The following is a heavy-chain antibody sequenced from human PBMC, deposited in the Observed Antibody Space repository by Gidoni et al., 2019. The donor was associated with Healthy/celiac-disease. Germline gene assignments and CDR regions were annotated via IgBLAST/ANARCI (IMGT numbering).Heavy chain of an antibody. D-gene: IGHD3-9*01. Sequence: QLQLQESGPGLVKPSETLSLTCTLSGGSISSSSYYWGWIRQPPGKGLEWIGSIYYSGSTYYNPSLKSRATISVDTSKNRFSLKLSSVTAADTAVYYCARADGIYDILTGYYLGAFDIWGQGTMVTVSS. J-gene: IGHJ3*02. CDR2: IYYSGST. CDR1: GGSISSSSYY. V-gene: IGHV4-39*01. CDR3: ARADGIYDILTGYYLGAFDI.